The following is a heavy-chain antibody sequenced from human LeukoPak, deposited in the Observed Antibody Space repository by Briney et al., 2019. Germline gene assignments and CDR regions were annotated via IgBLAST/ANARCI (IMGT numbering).Heavy chain of an antibody. Sequence: PSETLSLTCAVYGGSFSGYYWSWIRQPPGKGLEWIGEINHSGSTNYNPSLKSRVTISVDTSKNQFSLKLSSVTAADTAVYYCARDLGGGYYYDSSGYYAYWGQGTLVTVSS. CDR1: GGSFSGYY. CDR2: INHSGST. V-gene: IGHV4-34*01. J-gene: IGHJ4*02. D-gene: IGHD3-22*01. CDR3: ARDLGGGYYYDSSGYYAY.